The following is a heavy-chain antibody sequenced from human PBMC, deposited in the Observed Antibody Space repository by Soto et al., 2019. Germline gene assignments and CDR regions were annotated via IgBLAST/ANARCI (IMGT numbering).Heavy chain of an antibody. J-gene: IGHJ4*02. V-gene: IGHV4-34*01. D-gene: IGHD5-12*01. Sequence: PSETLSLTCTISGGSLSGYYWSWIRQPPGEGLAWIGEINHSGTTNYNSSLKSRVTISVDTSKNQLSLNLTSVTAADTAVYYCARGVVATTRLFDSWGQGTLVTVSS. CDR2: INHSGTT. CDR3: ARGVVATTRLFDS. CDR1: GGSLSGYY.